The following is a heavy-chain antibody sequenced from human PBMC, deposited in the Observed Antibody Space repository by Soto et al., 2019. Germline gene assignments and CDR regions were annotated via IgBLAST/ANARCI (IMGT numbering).Heavy chain of an antibody. V-gene: IGHV3-74*01. CDR3: SRGPTGWYGFDY. Sequence: EVQLVESGGVLFQPGGSLRLSCAASGFTFSSNWMHWVRQAPGKGLVWVSRINRDGSSTYYADSVKGRFTISRDNAENTLFLQMNSLTVDDTAVYYCSRGPTGWYGFDYWGQGTLVTVSS. J-gene: IGHJ4*02. CDR2: INRDGSST. D-gene: IGHD6-19*01. CDR1: GFTFSSNW.